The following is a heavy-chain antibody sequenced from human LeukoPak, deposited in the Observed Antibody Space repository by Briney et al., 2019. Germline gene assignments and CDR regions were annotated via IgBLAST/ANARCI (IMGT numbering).Heavy chain of an antibody. CDR2: INHSGST. Sequence: SETLSLTCAVYGGSFSGYYWSWIRQPPGKGLEWIGEINHSGSTNYNPSLKSRVTISVDTSKNQFSLKLSSVTAADTAVYYCARHSGSYPVNYWGQGTLVTVSS. D-gene: IGHD1-26*01. CDR3: ARHSGSYPVNY. J-gene: IGHJ4*02. CDR1: GGSFSGYY. V-gene: IGHV4-34*01.